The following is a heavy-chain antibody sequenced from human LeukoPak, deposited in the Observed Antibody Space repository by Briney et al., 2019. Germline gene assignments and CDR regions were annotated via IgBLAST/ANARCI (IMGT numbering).Heavy chain of an antibody. Sequence: SGPTLVNPIQTLTLTCTVSGFSLNTSGVGVGWIRQPPRKALEWLSLIFWDDDKRYSPSLKTRLTITKDSSRNQVRLTLTNMDPVGTATYYCARVSAASVGSYFDYWGQGTLVTVSS. CDR1: GFSLNTSGVG. CDR3: ARVSAASVGSYFDY. J-gene: IGHJ4*02. CDR2: IFWDDDK. D-gene: IGHD1-1*01. V-gene: IGHV2-5*02.